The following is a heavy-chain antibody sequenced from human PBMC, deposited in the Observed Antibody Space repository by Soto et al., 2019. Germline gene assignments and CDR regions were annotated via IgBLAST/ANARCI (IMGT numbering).Heavy chain of an antibody. J-gene: IGHJ6*02. D-gene: IGHD3-22*01. V-gene: IGHV1-18*01. CDR3: ARDLGMDYYDSSGYYLYYYYYGMDV. Sequence: GASVKVSCKASGYTFTSYGISWVRQAPGQGLEWMGWISAYNGNTNYAQKLQGRVTMTTDTSTSTAYMELRSLRSDDTAVYYCARDLGMDYYDSSGYYLYYYYYGMDVWGQGTTVTVSS. CDR1: GYTFTSYG. CDR2: ISAYNGNT.